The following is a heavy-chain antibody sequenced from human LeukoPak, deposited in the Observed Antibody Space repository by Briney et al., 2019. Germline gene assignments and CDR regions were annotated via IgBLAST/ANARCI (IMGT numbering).Heavy chain of an antibody. V-gene: IGHV4-4*08. CDR3: ARRRGGFGEGEFDY. Sequence: SETLSLTCTVSGVSISGFYWNWIRQPPRKGLEWVGYSHTGGSISSNPSLNSRVAFSMDTSKNQVSLRLNSVTATDTAVNYCARRRGGFGEGEFDYWGQGIPVTVST. CDR1: GVSISGFY. CDR2: SHTGGSI. J-gene: IGHJ4*02. D-gene: IGHD3-10*01.